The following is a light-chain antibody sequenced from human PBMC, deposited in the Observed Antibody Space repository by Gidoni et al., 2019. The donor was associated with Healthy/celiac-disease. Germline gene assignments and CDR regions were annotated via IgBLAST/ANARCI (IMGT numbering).Light chain of an antibody. V-gene: IGLV2-11*01. CDR1: SSDVGSYNY. J-gene: IGLJ3*02. CDR3: CSYAASYTRV. CDR2: DVT. Sequence: QSALTQPRSVSGSPGQSVTISCTGTSSDVGSYNYVSWYQQHPGKAPKLMIYDVTKRPSGVPYRFSGSKSGNTASLTISGLQAEDEADYYCCSYAASYTRVFGGGTSLTVL.